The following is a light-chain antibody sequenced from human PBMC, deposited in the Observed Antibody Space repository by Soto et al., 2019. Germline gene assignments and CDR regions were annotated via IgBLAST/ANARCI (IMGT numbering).Light chain of an antibody. J-gene: IGLJ1*01. CDR3: CSYAGSSTFYV. Sequence: QSALTQPASGSGSPGQSITISCTGTSSDVGSYNLVSWYQQHPGKAPKLMIYEGSERPSGVSNRFSGSKSGNTASLTISGLQAEDEADYYCCSYAGSSTFYVFGTGTKVTVL. CDR2: EGS. CDR1: SSDVGSYNL. V-gene: IGLV2-23*01.